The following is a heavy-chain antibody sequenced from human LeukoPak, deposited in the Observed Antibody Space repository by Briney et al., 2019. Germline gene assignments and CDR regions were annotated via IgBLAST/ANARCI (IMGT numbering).Heavy chain of an antibody. Sequence: TGGSLRLSCAVSGITLSNYGMTWVRQAPGKGLEWVAGISDSGGRTNDADSVKGRFTISRDNPKNTLYLQMNSLRAEDTAVYFCAKRGVVIRVILVGFHKEAYYFDSWGQGVLVTVSS. CDR3: AKRGVVIRVILVGFHKEAYYFDS. CDR2: ISDSGGRT. V-gene: IGHV3-23*01. J-gene: IGHJ4*02. D-gene: IGHD3-22*01. CDR1: GITLSNYG.